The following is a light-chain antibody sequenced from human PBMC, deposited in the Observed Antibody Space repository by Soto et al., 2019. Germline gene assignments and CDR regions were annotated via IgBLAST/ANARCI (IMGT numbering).Light chain of an antibody. CDR1: SSDVGGSNF. CDR2: DVA. Sequence: QSALTQPASVSDSPGQSITISCTGTSSDVGGSNFVSWYRQHPGKPPKLIIYDVASRPSGVSNRFSGSKSGSTASLIISRLQTEDEADYYCVSYTSSTTYVFGTGTKVTVL. CDR3: VSYTSSTTYV. J-gene: IGLJ1*01. V-gene: IGLV2-14*03.